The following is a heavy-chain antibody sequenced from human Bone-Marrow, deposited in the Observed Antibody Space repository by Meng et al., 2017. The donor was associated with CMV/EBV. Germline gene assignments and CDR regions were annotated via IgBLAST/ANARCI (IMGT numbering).Heavy chain of an antibody. V-gene: IGHV1-2*02. CDR2: INPNSGGT. CDR1: GYTFTGYY. CDR3: ARDDGWGQYCSSTSCYSLGYAFDI. J-gene: IGHJ3*02. D-gene: IGHD2-2*02. Sequence: ASVKVSCKASGYTFTGYYMHWVRQAPGQGLEWMGWINPNSGGTNYAQKFRGRVTMTRDTSITTAYMELNGLRSDDTAVYYCARDDGWGQYCSSTSCYSLGYAFDIWGQGTMVTVSS.